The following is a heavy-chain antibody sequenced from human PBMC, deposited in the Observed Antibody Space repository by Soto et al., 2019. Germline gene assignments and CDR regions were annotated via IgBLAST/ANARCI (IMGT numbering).Heavy chain of an antibody. J-gene: IGHJ3*02. CDR2: MNPNSGNT. CDR1: GYTFTSYD. Sequence: QVQLVQSGAEVKKPGASVKVSCKASGYTFTSYDINWVRQATGQGLEWMGWMNPNSGNTGYAQKFQGRVTMTRNTSISTAYMELRGLRYEDTDVYYCARAHRSSSGWLGGGAFDIWSQGTMVTVSS. D-gene: IGHD6-19*01. V-gene: IGHV1-8*01. CDR3: ARAHRSSSGWLGGGAFDI.